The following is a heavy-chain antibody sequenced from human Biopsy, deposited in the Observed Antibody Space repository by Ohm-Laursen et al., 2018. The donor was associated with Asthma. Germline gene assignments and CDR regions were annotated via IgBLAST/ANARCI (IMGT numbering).Heavy chain of an antibody. J-gene: IGHJ6*02. CDR2: IYNDGRA. Sequence: SLRLSCAASGFTFTDAWISWVRQAPGKGLEWVSVIYNDGRAYYADSVKGRFTVSRDNSKNTLFLQMNSLQAEDTAVYYCTRTTTVTTTYAMDVWGRGTTVTVSS. CDR1: GFTFTDAW. V-gene: IGHV3-53*01. CDR3: TRTTTVTTTYAMDV. D-gene: IGHD4-17*01.